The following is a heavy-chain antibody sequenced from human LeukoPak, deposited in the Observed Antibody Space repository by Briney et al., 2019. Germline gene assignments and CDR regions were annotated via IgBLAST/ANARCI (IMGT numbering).Heavy chain of an antibody. CDR2: IYHSGST. D-gene: IGHD1-1*01. CDR3: ARGWNHFDY. V-gene: IGHV4-38-2*01. Sequence: KSSETLSLTCAVSGYSISSGYYWGWIRQPPGKGLECIGNIYHSGSTYYNPSLKSRVTISVDTSKNQYSLKLNSVTAADTAVYYCARGWNHFDYWGQGSLGTVSS. J-gene: IGHJ4*02. CDR1: GYSISSGYY.